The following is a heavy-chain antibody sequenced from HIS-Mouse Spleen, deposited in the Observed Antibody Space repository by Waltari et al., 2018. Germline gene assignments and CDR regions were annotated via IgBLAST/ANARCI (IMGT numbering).Heavy chain of an antibody. V-gene: IGHV3-30-3*01. J-gene: IGHJ3*02. Sequence: QVQLVESGGGVVQPGRSLRLSCPASGFPFSRYAMHSVRPAPGKGLEWVAVISYDGSNKYYADSVKGRFTISRDNSKNTLYLQMNSLRAEDTAVYYCARDFCSLWVWAFDIWGQGTMVTVSS. CDR3: ARDFCSLWVWAFDI. CDR2: ISYDGSNK. D-gene: IGHD2-21*01. CDR1: GFPFSRYA.